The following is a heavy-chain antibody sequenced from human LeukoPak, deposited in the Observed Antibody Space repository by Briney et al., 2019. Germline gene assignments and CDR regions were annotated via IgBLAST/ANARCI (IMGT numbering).Heavy chain of an antibody. Sequence: ETLSLTCTVSGGSITSHYWSWIRQTPGKGLEWIGYIYYSGSTNYNPSLKSRVTISVDTSKNQFSLKLSSVTAADTAVYYCAREDSSDPSGMDVWGQGTTVTVSS. J-gene: IGHJ6*02. CDR1: GGSITSHY. V-gene: IGHV4-59*11. D-gene: IGHD3-22*01. CDR2: IYYSGST. CDR3: AREDSSDPSGMDV.